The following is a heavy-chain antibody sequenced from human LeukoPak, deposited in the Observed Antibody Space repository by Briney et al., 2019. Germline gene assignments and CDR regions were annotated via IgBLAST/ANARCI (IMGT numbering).Heavy chain of an antibody. CDR1: GFTFSDYY. D-gene: IGHD3-3*01. J-gene: IGHJ4*02. CDR3: ARVRFYDFWSGAFDY. Sequence: GGSLRLSCAASGFTFSDYYMSWIRQAPGKGLERVSYISSSGSTIYYADSVKGRFTISRDNAKNSLYLQMNSLRAEDTAVYYCARVRFYDFWSGAFDYWGQGTLVTVSS. CDR2: ISSSGSTI. V-gene: IGHV3-11*01.